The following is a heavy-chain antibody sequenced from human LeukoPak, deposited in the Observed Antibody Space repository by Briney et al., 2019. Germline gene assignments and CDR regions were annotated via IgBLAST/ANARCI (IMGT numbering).Heavy chain of an antibody. CDR1: GSTFTSYG. Sequence: PGGSLRLSWAASGSTFTSYGMGWVGQAPGKGLEGVANINKEEGKKYYVDSVKGRFTISRDNAKNSLYLQMNSLRAEDTAVYYCARLKGGYDFWSGYSNYYYYIDVWGKGTTATVSS. CDR2: INKEEGKK. J-gene: IGHJ6*03. D-gene: IGHD3-3*01. CDR3: ARLKGGYDFWSGYSNYYYYIDV. V-gene: IGHV3-7*01.